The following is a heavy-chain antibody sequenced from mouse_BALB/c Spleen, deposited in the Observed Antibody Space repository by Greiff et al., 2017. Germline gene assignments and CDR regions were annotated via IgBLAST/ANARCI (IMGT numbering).Heavy chain of an antibody. Sequence: EVKLQESGPGLVKPSQSLSLTCTVTGYSITSDYAWNWIRQFPGNKLEWMGYISYSGSTSYNPSLKSRISITRDTSKNQFFLQLNSVTTEDTATYYCARSKKGYFDVWGAGTTVTVSS. V-gene: IGHV3-2*02. CDR3: ARSKKGYFDV. CDR1: GYSITSDYA. J-gene: IGHJ1*01. CDR2: ISYSGST.